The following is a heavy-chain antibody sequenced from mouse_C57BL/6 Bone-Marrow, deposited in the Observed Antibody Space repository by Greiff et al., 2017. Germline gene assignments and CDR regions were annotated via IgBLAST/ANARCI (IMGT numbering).Heavy chain of an antibody. CDR1: GYTFTSYG. CDR3: ARGGEFPYFDY. J-gene: IGHJ2*01. V-gene: IGHV1-81*01. Sequence: VKLQESGAELARPGASVKLSCKASGYTFTSYGISWVKQRTGQGLEWIGEIYPRSGNPYYNEKFKGKATLTADKSSSTAYMELRSLTSEDSAVYFCARGGEFPYFDYWGQGTTLTVSS. CDR2: IYPRSGNP.